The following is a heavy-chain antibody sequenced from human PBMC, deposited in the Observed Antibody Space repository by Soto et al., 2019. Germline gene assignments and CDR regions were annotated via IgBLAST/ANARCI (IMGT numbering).Heavy chain of an antibody. CDR1: GYAFTTYG. V-gene: IGHV1-18*01. CDR2: ISAHNGNT. Sequence: QVHLVKSGAEVKKPGASVKVSCKGSGYAFTTYGITWVRQAPGPGLEWMGWISAHNGNTNYAQKLQGRVTVTRDTSTSTAYMELRSLRSDDTAVYYCARGRYGDYWGQGALVTVSS. D-gene: IGHD1-1*01. J-gene: IGHJ4*02. CDR3: ARGRYGDY.